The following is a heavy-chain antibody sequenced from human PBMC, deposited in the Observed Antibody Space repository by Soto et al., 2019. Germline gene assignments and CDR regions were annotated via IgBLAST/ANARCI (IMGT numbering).Heavy chain of an antibody. CDR1: GGSFSGYY. J-gene: IGHJ5*02. CDR3: ARTTVTGLHWFDP. CDR2: INHSGST. Sequence: QVQLQQGGAGLLKPSETLSLTCAVYGGSFSGYYWSWIRQPPGKGLEWMGEINHSGSTNYNPSLKSRVTISVDTSKNHFSLKLSSVTAADTAVYYCARTTVTGLHWFDPWGQGTLVTVSS. V-gene: IGHV4-34*01. D-gene: IGHD4-4*01.